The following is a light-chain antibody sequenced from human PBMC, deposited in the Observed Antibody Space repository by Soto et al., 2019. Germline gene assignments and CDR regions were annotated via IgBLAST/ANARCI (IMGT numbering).Light chain of an antibody. CDR2: KTS. V-gene: IGKV1-5*03. CDR1: QSIRSW. Sequence: DIQLTQSPSTLSASVGDRVTITCRASQSIRSWLAWYQQKPGKAPKFLIYKTSNLESGVPSRFSGSGSGTEFTLTISRQQPDDFATYSCQYYSNYCWRVSQGTKVEIK. J-gene: IGKJ1*01. CDR3: QYYSNYCWR.